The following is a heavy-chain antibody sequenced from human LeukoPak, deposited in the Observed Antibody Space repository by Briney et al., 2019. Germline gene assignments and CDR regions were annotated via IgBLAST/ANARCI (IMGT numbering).Heavy chain of an antibody. D-gene: IGHD4-23*01. CDR2: IWYDGSNK. V-gene: IGHV3-33*01. CDR3: ARDLSATVVSTYYFDY. Sequence: GRSLRLSCAASGFTFSSYGMHWVRQAPGKGLGWVAVIWYDGSNKYYADSVKGRFTISRDNSKNTLYLQMNSLRAEDTAVYYCARDLSATVVSTYYFDYWGQGTLVTVSS. CDR1: GFTFSSYG. J-gene: IGHJ4*02.